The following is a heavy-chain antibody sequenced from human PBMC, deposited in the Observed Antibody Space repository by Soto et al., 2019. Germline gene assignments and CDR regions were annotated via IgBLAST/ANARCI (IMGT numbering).Heavy chain of an antibody. D-gene: IGHD6-13*01. V-gene: IGHV3-30-3*01. J-gene: IGHJ3*02. CDR3: ARVRGSSWYEGAFDI. CDR2: ISYDESNK. CDR1: GFTFSSYP. Sequence: ESGGGVVQPGRSLRLSCAASGFTFSSYPMHWVRQAPGKGLEWVAFISYDESNKYYADSVKGRFTISRDNSKNTLYLQMNSLRAEDTAVYYCARVRGSSWYEGAFDIWGQGTMVTVSS.